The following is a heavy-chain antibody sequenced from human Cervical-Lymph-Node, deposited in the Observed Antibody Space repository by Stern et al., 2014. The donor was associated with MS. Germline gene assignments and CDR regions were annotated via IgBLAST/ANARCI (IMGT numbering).Heavy chain of an antibody. V-gene: IGHV3-11*06. Sequence: VQLVQSGGGLVKPGGSLRLSCVASGLTFSDYYMTWIRQAPGKGLEWLSYISSGSSYTNYADSVKGRFTISRDNAKNSLYLQMNSLRAVDTAVYYCASHHYYDSSAGLDYWGQGTLVTVSS. CDR2: ISSGSSYT. J-gene: IGHJ4*02. CDR1: GLTFSDYY. D-gene: IGHD3-22*01. CDR3: ASHHYYDSSAGLDY.